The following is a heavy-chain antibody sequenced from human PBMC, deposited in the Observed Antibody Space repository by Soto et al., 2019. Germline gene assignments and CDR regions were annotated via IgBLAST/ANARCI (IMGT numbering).Heavy chain of an antibody. CDR1: GGSISSGDYY. CDR3: ARRRWSTFDY. D-gene: IGHD2-15*01. Sequence: SETLSLTCTVSGGSISSGDYYWSWIRQPPGKGLEWIGYIYYSGSTYYNPSLKSRVTISVDTSKNQFSLQLNSVTPEDTAVYYCARRRWSTFDYWGQGAQVTVS. CDR2: IYYSGST. J-gene: IGHJ4*02. V-gene: IGHV4-30-4*01.